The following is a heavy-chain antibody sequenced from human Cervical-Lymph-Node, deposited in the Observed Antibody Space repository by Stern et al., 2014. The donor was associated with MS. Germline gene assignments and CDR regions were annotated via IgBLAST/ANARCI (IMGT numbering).Heavy chain of an antibody. CDR2: FIPVFGTR. J-gene: IGHJ6*02. Sequence: VQLVQSGAEVKRPGSSVKVSCKASGGTFSSYAISWVRHAPGQGLEWMGGFIPVFGTRNYAQKFQDRVTISADESTSTAYMELSSLRSDDKAIYYCARDQAKLVSDGMDVWGQGTTVTVSS. CDR3: ARDQAKLVSDGMDV. CDR1: GGTFSSYA. D-gene: IGHD2/OR15-2a*01. V-gene: IGHV1-69*01.